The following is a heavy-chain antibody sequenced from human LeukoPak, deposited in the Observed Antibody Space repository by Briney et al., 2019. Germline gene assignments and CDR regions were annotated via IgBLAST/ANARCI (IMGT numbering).Heavy chain of an antibody. J-gene: IGHJ5*02. Sequence: PGGSLRLSCAASGFTFSSYSMNWVRQAPGKGLEWVSYISSSSTIKGRFTISRDNAKNSLYLQMNSLRAEDTAVYYCARAIFGVVIIYGRDYWFDPWGQGTLVTVSS. CDR3: ARAIFGVVIIYGRDYWFDP. V-gene: IGHV3-48*01. CDR2: ISSSSTI. D-gene: IGHD3-3*01. CDR1: GFTFSSYS.